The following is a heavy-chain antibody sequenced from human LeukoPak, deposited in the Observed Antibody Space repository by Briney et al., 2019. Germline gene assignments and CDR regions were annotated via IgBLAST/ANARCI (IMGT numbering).Heavy chain of an antibody. Sequence: PRGSLRLSCAASGFTFSNYAMYWVRQAPGKGLQWVSAISGYGGYGVNTYYADSVKGRFSISRDSSNNTLYLQMNNLRAEDTAIYYCAKANDQYYFDSWGQGTPVTVSS. CDR2: ISGYGGYGVNT. J-gene: IGHJ4*02. CDR3: AKANDQYYFDS. V-gene: IGHV3-23*01. CDR1: GFTFSNYA.